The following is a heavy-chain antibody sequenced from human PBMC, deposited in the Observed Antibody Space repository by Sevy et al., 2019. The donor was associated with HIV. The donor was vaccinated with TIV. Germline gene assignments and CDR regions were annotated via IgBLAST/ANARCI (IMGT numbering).Heavy chain of an antibody. J-gene: IGHJ4*02. CDR1: GFTFSSYS. CDR3: ARGPDYYDSSGHYYQ. Sequence: GESLKISCAASGFTFSSYSMHWVRQAPGKGLEWVSSINSISTYIYYADSVKGRFTISRDNAKNSLYLQMNSLRAEDTAVYYCARGPDYYDSSGHYYQWGQGTLVTVSS. CDR2: INSISTYI. D-gene: IGHD3-22*01. V-gene: IGHV3-21*01.